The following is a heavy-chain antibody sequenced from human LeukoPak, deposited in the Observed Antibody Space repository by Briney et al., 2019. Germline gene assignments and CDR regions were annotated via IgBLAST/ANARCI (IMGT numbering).Heavy chain of an antibody. J-gene: IGHJ1*01. CDR1: GFTFSNYW. Sequence: GGSLRLSCAAAGFTFSNYWMPWVRQAPGKGLVWVSRIKSDGRTNYADSAKGRFTISRDNAKNTVSLQMNSLRAEDTGVYYCARAPSEIGGYYPEYFRHWGQGTLVTVSS. D-gene: IGHD3-22*01. V-gene: IGHV3-74*01. CDR2: IKSDGRT. CDR3: ARAPSEIGGYYPEYFRH.